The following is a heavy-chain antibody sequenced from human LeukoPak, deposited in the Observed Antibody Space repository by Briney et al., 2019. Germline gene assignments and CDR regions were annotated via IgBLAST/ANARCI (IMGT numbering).Heavy chain of an antibody. Sequence: PGGSLRLSCAASGFTVSSNYMSWVRQAPGKGLEWVSVIYSGGSTYYADSVKGRFTISRDNSKNTLYLQMNSLRAEDTAVYYCAGAYKQWLVHPAFYFDYWGQGTLVTVSS. CDR3: AGAYKQWLVHPAFYFDY. CDR1: GFTVSSNY. J-gene: IGHJ4*02. CDR2: IYSGGST. D-gene: IGHD6-19*01. V-gene: IGHV3-53*01.